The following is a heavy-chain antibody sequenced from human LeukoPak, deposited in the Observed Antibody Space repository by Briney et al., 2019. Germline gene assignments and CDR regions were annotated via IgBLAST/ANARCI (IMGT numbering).Heavy chain of an antibody. J-gene: IGHJ4*02. V-gene: IGHV4-61*03. Sequence: SETLSLTCTVSGGSISSSSYYWSWIRQPPGKGLEWIGYIHYSGSATYNPSIKSRVTTSVDPSKNLLSLKLTSVTAADTGVYYCARLTMPTGPGDYWGQGTLVTVSS. CDR3: ARLTMPTGPGDY. CDR2: IHYSGSA. D-gene: IGHD4/OR15-4a*01. CDR1: GGSISSSSYY.